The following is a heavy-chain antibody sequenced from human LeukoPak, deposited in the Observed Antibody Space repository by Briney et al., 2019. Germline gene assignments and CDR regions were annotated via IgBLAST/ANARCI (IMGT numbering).Heavy chain of an antibody. J-gene: IGHJ4*02. Sequence: PGGSLRLSCAASGFTFSDYYMSWIRQAPGKGLEWVSYISSSGSTIYYADSVKGRFTISRDNAKNSLYLQMNSLRAEDTAVYYCARDQRRTYYYDSSGYGHFDYWGQETLVTVSS. CDR2: ISSSGSTI. CDR3: ARDQRRTYYYDSSGYGHFDY. V-gene: IGHV3-11*01. CDR1: GFTFSDYY. D-gene: IGHD3-22*01.